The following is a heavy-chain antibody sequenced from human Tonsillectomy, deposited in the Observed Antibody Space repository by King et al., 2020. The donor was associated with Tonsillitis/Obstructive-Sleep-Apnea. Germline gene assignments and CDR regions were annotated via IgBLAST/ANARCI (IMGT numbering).Heavy chain of an antibody. CDR1: GGSISSSSYY. Sequence: QLQESGPGLVKPSETLSLTCTVSGGSISSSSYYWGWIRQHPGKGLEWIGSVYYSGSTYYSPSLKSRVTISVDTSKNQFSLKLRPVTAADTAVYYCARQARREMSTSWGQGTLVTVSS. D-gene: IGHD5-24*01. J-gene: IGHJ5*02. CDR3: ARQARREMSTS. CDR2: VYYSGST. V-gene: IGHV4-39*01.